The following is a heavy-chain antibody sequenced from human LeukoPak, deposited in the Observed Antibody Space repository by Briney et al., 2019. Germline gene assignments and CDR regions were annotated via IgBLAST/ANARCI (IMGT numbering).Heavy chain of an antibody. Sequence: SETLSLTCTVSGGFINTPSYHWGWIRQSPGKGLEWIGSIYYTGSTSSNPSLNSRVTMSVDASKKQFSLKLNSMTAADTAVYYCARHVRWLQLTLYFDIWGRGTLVTVSS. CDR1: GGFINTPSYH. CDR3: ARHVRWLQLTLYFDI. V-gene: IGHV4-39*01. J-gene: IGHJ2*01. CDR2: IYYTGST. D-gene: IGHD5-24*01.